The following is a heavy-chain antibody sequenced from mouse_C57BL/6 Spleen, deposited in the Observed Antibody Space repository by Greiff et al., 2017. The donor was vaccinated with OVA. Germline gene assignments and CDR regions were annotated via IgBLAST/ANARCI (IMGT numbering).Heavy chain of an antibody. Sequence: QVQLQQSGAELVRPGTSVKVSCKASGYAFTNYLIEWVKQRPGQGLEWIGVINPGSGGTNYNEKFKGKATLTADKSYSTAYMQLCSLTSEDSAVYFCARCPDYYGSSRSYFDYWGQGTTLTVSS. J-gene: IGHJ2*01. CDR1: GYAFTNYL. V-gene: IGHV1-54*01. D-gene: IGHD1-1*01. CDR2: INPGSGGT. CDR3: ARCPDYYGSSRSYFDY.